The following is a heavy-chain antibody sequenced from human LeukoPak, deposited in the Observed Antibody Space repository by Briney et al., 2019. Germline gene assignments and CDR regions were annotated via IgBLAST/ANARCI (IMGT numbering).Heavy chain of an antibody. CDR3: ARDLGYCSSTSCPYNWFDP. J-gene: IGHJ5*02. CDR2: MNPNSGKT. D-gene: IGHD2-2*01. Sequence: GASVKVSCKASGYTFTNYDINWVRQATGQGLEWMGWMNPNSGKTGYAQKFQGRVTITRETSINTAYMELSSLTSEDTAVYYCARDLGYCSSTSCPYNWFDPWGQGTLDTVSS. CDR1: GYTFTNYD. V-gene: IGHV1-8*03.